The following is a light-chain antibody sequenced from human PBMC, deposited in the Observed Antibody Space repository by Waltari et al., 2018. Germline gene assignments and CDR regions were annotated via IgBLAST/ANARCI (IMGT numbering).Light chain of an antibody. CDR1: NSDVGRYNL. CDR3: GSYAGSFTWV. J-gene: IGLJ3*02. V-gene: IGLV2-23*02. Sequence: QSAPPQPASVSGSPGQSITISCTGTNSDVGRYNLVSWYQQHPDKAPKLIIYDVTERPSGVSNRLSGSKSGNTASLTISGLQAEDEADYYCGSYAGSFTWVFGGGTMLTVL. CDR2: DVT.